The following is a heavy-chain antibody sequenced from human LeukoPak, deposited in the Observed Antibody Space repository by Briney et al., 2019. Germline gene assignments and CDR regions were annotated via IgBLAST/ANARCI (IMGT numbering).Heavy chain of an antibody. V-gene: IGHV3-30*04. D-gene: IGHD5-18*01. CDR1: GFTFSSYA. CDR2: ISYDGSNK. Sequence: PGGSLRLSCAASGFTFSSYAMHWVRQAPGKGLEWVAVISYDGSNKYYAGSVKGRFTISRDNSKNTLYLQMNSLRAEDTAVYYCARVWIQLSQNDAFDIWGQGTMVTVSS. CDR3: ARVWIQLSQNDAFDI. J-gene: IGHJ3*02.